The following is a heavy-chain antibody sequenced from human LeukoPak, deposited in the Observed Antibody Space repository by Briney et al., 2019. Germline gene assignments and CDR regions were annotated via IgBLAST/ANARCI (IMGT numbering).Heavy chain of an antibody. CDR1: GFTFSSYS. V-gene: IGHV3-21*01. D-gene: IGHD3-10*01. Sequence: GGSLRLSCAASGFTFSSYSMNWVRQAPGKGLEWVSSISSSSSYIYYADSVKGRLTISRDNAKNSLYLQMNSLRAEDTAVYYCARDWDITMADYWGQGTLVTVSS. CDR3: ARDWDITMADY. J-gene: IGHJ4*02. CDR2: ISSSSSYI.